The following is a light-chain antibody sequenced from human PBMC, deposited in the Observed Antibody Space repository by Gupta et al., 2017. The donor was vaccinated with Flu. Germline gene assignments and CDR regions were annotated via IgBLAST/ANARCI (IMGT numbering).Light chain of an antibody. CDR1: HDISSN. V-gene: IGKV1-9*01. CDR2: LAS. CDR3: QQLNSDPWT. Sequence: DRATITCRASHDISSNLAWFQQKPGKAPELLIYLASTLQSGVPSRFSGSGSGTEFTLTISSLQPEDFATYYCQQLNSDPWTFGQGTKVEIK. J-gene: IGKJ1*01.